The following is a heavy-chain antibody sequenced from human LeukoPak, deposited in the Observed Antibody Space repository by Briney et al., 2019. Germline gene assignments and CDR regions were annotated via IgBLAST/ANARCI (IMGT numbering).Heavy chain of an antibody. CDR1: GFTFDDYA. Sequence: PGMSLRLSCEASGFTFDDYAMHWVRQAPGKGLEWVSGISWNSGIIVYADSVKGRFTISRDNAKNSLYLQMNSLRAEDTAVYYCARSGARYCSSISCYTCDYWGQGTLVTVSS. CDR2: ISWNSGII. CDR3: ARSGARYCSSISCYTCDY. J-gene: IGHJ4*02. D-gene: IGHD2-2*02. V-gene: IGHV3-9*01.